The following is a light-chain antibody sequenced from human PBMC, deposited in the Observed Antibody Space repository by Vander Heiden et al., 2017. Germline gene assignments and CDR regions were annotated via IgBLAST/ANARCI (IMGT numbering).Light chain of an antibody. V-gene: IGLV3-25*03. CDR1: ALPKQY. CDR3: QSADSRSTDRV. CDR2: KDS. Sequence: SYELTQPPSVSVSPGQTARITCSGDALPKQYAYWYQQKPGQAPVLVIYKDSERPSAIPERFSGSSSGTTVTLTISGVQAEDEADYYCQSADSRSTDRVFGGGTKLTVL. J-gene: IGLJ3*02.